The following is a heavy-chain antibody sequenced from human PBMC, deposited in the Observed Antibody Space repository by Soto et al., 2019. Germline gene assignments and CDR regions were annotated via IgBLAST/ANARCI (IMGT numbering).Heavy chain of an antibody. D-gene: IGHD3-22*01. CDR2: INLDDSDT. Sequence: GESLKISCKASGDTFSSFWIAWVRQVPEKGLDWMGTINLDDSDTTYSPSFQGQVTISADKSLNTAYLQWNSLKASDTAIFFCAKSDYFHTSGSLYGLDVWGQGTTVTVSS. CDR1: GDTFSSFW. V-gene: IGHV5-51*01. J-gene: IGHJ6*02. CDR3: AKSDYFHTSGSLYGLDV.